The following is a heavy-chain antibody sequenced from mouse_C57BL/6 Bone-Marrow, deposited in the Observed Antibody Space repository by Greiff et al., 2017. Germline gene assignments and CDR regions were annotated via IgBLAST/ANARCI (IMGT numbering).Heavy chain of an antibody. CDR1: GYTFTSYW. V-gene: IGHV1-50*01. CDR3: ARDGYYYAMDY. Sequence: QVHVKQPGAELVKPGASVKLSCKASGYTFTSYWMQWVKQRPGQGLEWIGEIDPSDSYTNYNQKFKGKATLTVDTSSSTAYMQLSSLTSEDSAVDYCARDGYYYAMDYWGQGTSVTVSS. CDR2: IDPSDSYT. J-gene: IGHJ4*01. D-gene: IGHD2-3*01.